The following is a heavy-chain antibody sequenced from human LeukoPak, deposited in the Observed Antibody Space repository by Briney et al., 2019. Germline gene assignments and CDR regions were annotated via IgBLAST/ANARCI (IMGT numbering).Heavy chain of an antibody. CDR3: ARDSANFWSPEGYMDV. CDR2: INHSGST. V-gene: IGHV4-34*01. Sequence: PSETLSLTCAVYGGSFSGYYWSWIRQPPGKGLEWIGEINHSGSTNYNPSLKSRVTISVDTSKNQFSLKLSSVTAADTAVYYCARDSANFWSPEGYMDVWGKGTTVTVSS. D-gene: IGHD3-3*01. CDR1: GGSFSGYY. J-gene: IGHJ6*03.